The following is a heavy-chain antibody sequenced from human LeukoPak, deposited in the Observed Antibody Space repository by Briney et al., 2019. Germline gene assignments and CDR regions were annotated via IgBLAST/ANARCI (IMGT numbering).Heavy chain of an antibody. CDR1: GYTFTGYY. V-gene: IGHV1-2*02. CDR2: INPNSGGT. CDR3: AAVSVTQGPDGAFDI. Sequence: GASVKVSCKASGYTFTGYYMHWVRQGPGQGLEWMGWINPNSGGTNYAQKFQGRVTMTRDTSISTAYMELSRLRSDDTAVYYCAAVSVTQGPDGAFDIWGQGTMVTVSS. J-gene: IGHJ3*02. D-gene: IGHD4-23*01.